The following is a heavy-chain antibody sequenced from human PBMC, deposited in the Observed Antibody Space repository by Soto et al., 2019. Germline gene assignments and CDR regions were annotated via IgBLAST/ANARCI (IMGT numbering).Heavy chain of an antibody. CDR1: GSTFTSYD. D-gene: IGHD5-18*01. J-gene: IGHJ5*02. Sequence: QVQLVQSGAEVKKPGASVKVSCKASGSTFTSYDINWVRQATGQGLEWMGWMNPNSGNPGYAQKFQGRVTMTRNTSISTAYMELSSLRSEDTAVYYCARGVHSYGYSDLWGQGTLVTVSS. CDR2: MNPNSGNP. V-gene: IGHV1-8*01. CDR3: ARGVHSYGYSDL.